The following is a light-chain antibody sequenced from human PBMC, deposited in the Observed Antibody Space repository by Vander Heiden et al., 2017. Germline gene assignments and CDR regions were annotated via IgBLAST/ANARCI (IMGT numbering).Light chain of an antibody. V-gene: IGKV3-20*01. J-gene: IGKJ3*01. Sequence: ELVLTQSPGTLSLSPGARATLSSRASQSVSSSYLAWYQQKPGQAPRLLIYGASSRATGIPDRFSGSGSGTDFTLTISRLEPEDFAVYYCQQYGSSFTFGPGTKVDIK. CDR3: QQYGSSFT. CDR1: QSVSSSY. CDR2: GAS.